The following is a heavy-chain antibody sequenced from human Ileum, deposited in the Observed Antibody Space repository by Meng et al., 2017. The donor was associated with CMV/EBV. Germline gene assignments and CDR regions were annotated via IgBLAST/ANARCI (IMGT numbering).Heavy chain of an antibody. CDR3: ARPVHGDYRLDY. D-gene: IGHD4-17*01. J-gene: IGHJ4*02. V-gene: IGHV5-51*01. CDR2: IYPEDSHI. Sequence: GESLKISCKASGYSFPHHWIVWVRQRPGRGLEWMGMIYPEDSHITYSPSFQGQVTISADESINTAYLQWSSLKASDTAMYYCARPVHGDYRLDYWGQGTLVTVSS. CDR1: GYSFPHHW.